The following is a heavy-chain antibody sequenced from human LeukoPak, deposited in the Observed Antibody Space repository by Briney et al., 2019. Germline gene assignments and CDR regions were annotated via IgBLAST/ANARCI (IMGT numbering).Heavy chain of an antibody. CDR1: GFTFSSYW. Sequence: GGSLRLSCEASGFTFSSYWMSWVRQAPGKGLEWVASMNQDGSEKYYVDSVKGRFTISRDNAKNSLYLQMNSLRAEDTAVYYCARHYCSGGSCYSDRPIDYWGQGTLVTVSS. CDR3: ARHYCSGGSCYSDRPIDY. D-gene: IGHD2-15*01. V-gene: IGHV3-7*04. CDR2: MNQDGSEK. J-gene: IGHJ4*02.